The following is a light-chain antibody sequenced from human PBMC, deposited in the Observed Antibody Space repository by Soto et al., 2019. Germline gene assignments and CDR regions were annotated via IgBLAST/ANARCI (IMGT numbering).Light chain of an antibody. V-gene: IGLV2-8*01. Sequence: QPVLTQPPSASGSPGQSVTISCTGTSSDVGGYNFVSWYQQYPGRAPKLMIYEVTKRPSGVPDRFSGSKSGNTASLTVSGLQPEDEAEYYCSSYAGSNNFNVFGSGTKLTVL. J-gene: IGLJ1*01. CDR3: SSYAGSNNFNV. CDR1: SSDVGGYNF. CDR2: EVT.